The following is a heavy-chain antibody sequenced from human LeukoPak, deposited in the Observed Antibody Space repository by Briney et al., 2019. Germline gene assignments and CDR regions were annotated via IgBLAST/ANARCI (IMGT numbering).Heavy chain of an antibody. D-gene: IGHD6-19*01. CDR2: IYYSAST. V-gene: IGHV4-39*01. J-gene: IGHJ4*02. Sequence: SDTLSLTRTVFGGSISSSSYYWGWIRQPPGKGLEWIGCIYYSASTYNNPSLKSRVTISVDTSKNQFSLKLSSATAADTAVYYCARLVAVAAPNDYCGQGTLVTVSS. CDR3: ARLVAVAAPNDY. CDR1: GGSISSSSYY.